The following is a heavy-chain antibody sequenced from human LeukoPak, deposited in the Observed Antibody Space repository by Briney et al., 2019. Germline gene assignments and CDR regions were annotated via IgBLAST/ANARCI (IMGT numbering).Heavy chain of an antibody. D-gene: IGHD6-19*01. CDR1: GFTFSSYW. CDR3: AMGDSSGWYFDY. J-gene: IGHJ4*02. Sequence: PGGSLRLSCAASGFTFSSYWMHWVRQAPGKGLVWVSRINSDGSSTSYADSVKGRFTISRDNAKNTLYLQMNSLRAEDTALYYCAMGDSSGWYFDYWGQGTLVTVSS. CDR2: INSDGSST. V-gene: IGHV3-74*01.